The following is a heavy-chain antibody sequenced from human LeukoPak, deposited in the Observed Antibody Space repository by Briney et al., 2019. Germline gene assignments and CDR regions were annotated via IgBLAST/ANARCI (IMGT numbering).Heavy chain of an antibody. D-gene: IGHD3-10*01. CDR3: ASRRGFGPNDAFDI. J-gene: IGHJ3*02. CDR2: IYTSGST. V-gene: IGHV4-4*07. Sequence: PSETLSLTCTVSGGSISSYYWSWIRQPAGKGLEWIGRIYTSGSTNYNPSLKSRVTMSVDTSKNQFSLKLSSVTAADTAVYYCASRRGFGPNDAFDIWGQGTMVTVSS. CDR1: GGSISSYY.